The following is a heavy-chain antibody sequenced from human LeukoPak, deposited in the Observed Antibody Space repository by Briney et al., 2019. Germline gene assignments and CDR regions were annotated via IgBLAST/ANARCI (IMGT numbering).Heavy chain of an antibody. D-gene: IGHD6-19*01. CDR3: ARTEYSSGWYYFDY. V-gene: IGHV1-69*13. J-gene: IGHJ4*02. CDR2: IIPIFGTA. CDR1: GGTFSSYA. Sequence: SVKVSCKASGGTFSSYATSWVRQAPGHGLEWTGGIIPIFGTANYAQKFQGRVTITADESTSTAYMELSSLRSEDTAVYYCARTEYSSGWYYFDYWGQGTLVTVSS.